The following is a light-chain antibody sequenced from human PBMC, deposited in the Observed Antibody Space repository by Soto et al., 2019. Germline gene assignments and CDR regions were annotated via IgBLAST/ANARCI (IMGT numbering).Light chain of an antibody. CDR1: SGHSNYA. CDR3: QTWGAGIVV. V-gene: IGLV4-69*01. Sequence: QPVLTQSPSASASLGASVKLTCTLSSGHSNYAIAWHQQQSEKGPRYLMKLNTDGRHSKGDRIPDRFSGSSSGAERYLTVSSLQSEDEADSYCQTWGAGIVVFGGGTKLTVL. J-gene: IGLJ2*01. CDR2: LNTDGRH.